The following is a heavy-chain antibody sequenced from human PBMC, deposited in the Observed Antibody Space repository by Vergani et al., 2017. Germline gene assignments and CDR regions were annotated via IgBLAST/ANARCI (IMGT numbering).Heavy chain of an antibody. CDR2: IKSDGSIT. J-gene: IGHJ5*01. CDR3: ARARCIETCYMSNWLDS. D-gene: IGHD3-9*01. Sequence: DVHLAESGGGFFQPGGSLRLSCSASGFSFNSYWMHWVRQVPGKGLLWVSRIKSDGSITAYADSVKGRFTISRDNAQNTMYLQMNSLRVEYPGVYYCARARCIETCYMSNWLDSWGQGTLVTVSS. CDR1: GFSFNSYW. V-gene: IGHV3-74*03.